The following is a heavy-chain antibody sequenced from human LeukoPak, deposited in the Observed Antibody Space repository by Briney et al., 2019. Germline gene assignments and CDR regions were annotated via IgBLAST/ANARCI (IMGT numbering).Heavy chain of an antibody. V-gene: IGHV4-34*01. J-gene: IGHJ2*01. CDR2: INHSGST. CDR1: GGSFSGYY. CDR3: ARGHHPYYDFWSGWWYFDL. Sequence: PSETLSLTCAVYGGSFSGYYWSWIRQPPGKGLEWIGEINHSGSTNYNPSLKSRVTISVDTSKNQFSLKLSSVTAADTAVYYCARGHHPYYDFWSGWWYFDLWGRGTLVTVSS. D-gene: IGHD3-3*01.